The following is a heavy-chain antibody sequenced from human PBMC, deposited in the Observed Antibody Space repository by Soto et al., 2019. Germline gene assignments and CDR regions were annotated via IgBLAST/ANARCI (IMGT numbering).Heavy chain of an antibody. J-gene: IGHJ6*03. D-gene: IGHD5-12*01. CDR1: GDRFTDYY. Sequence: QVQLVQSGAEVKEPGASVTVSCRASGDRFTDYYMHGVRQAPGQGLEWMGWINPTSGVTKYAQNFQGWVTTTRDTSIRTVSMQLSRLGSDDTAISYCARESGGATATLDYYYFYMDVWGTGTTVTVSS. CDR2: INPTSGVT. CDR3: ARESGGATATLDYYYFYMDV. V-gene: IGHV1-2*04.